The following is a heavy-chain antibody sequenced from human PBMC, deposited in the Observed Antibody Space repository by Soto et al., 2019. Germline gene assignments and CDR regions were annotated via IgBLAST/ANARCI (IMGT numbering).Heavy chain of an antibody. J-gene: IGHJ3*02. D-gene: IGHD3-22*01. CDR2: INPSGGST. CDR3: ARPTPTYYYDSSGPKNDAFDI. CDR1: GYTFTSYY. V-gene: IGHV1-46*01. Sequence: ASVKVSCKASGYTFTSYYMHWVRQAPGQGLEWMGIINPSGGSTSYAQKFQGRVTMTRDTSTSTVYMELSSLRSEDTAVYYCARPTPTYYYDSSGPKNDAFDIWGQGTMVTVSS.